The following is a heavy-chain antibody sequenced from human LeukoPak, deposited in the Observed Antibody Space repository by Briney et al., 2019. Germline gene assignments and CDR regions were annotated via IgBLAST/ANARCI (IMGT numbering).Heavy chain of an antibody. V-gene: IGHV3-7*01. CDR1: GFTFSDHW. CDR3: ARDKGYGSDY. Sequence: GGSLRLSCEASGFTFSDHWMTWVRQAPGKGLEWVACIKQDGSQKDYVDSVKGRFTISRDNAKNSLYLQMSSLRAEDTAMYYCARDKGYGSDYWGPGVQVTVSS. J-gene: IGHJ4*02. CDR2: IKQDGSQK. D-gene: IGHD3-10*01.